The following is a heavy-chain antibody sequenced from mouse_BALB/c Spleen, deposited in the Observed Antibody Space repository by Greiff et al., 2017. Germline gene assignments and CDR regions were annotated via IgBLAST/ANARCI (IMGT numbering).Heavy chain of an antibody. Sequence: EVQVVESGGGLVQPGGSRKLSCAASGFTFSSFGMHWVRQAPEKGLEWVAYISSGSSTIYYADTVKGRFTISRDNPKNTLFLQMTSLRSEDTAMYYCAVVATSRAMDYWGQGTSVTVSS. D-gene: IGHD1-1*01. CDR1: GFTFSSFG. CDR2: ISSGSSTI. CDR3: AVVATSRAMDY. V-gene: IGHV5-17*02. J-gene: IGHJ4*01.